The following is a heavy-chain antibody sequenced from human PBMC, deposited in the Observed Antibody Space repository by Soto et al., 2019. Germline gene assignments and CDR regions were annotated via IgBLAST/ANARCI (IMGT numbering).Heavy chain of an antibody. D-gene: IGHD3-10*01. CDR2: IWYDGSNK. J-gene: IGHJ3*02. Sequence: GGSLRFSCAASGFTFSSYGMHWVRQAPGKGLEWVAVIWYDGSNKYYADSVKGRFTISRDNSKNTLYLQMNSLRAEDTAVYYCAREGSGNSDAFDIWGQGTMVTVSS. CDR3: AREGSGNSDAFDI. V-gene: IGHV3-33*01. CDR1: GFTFSSYG.